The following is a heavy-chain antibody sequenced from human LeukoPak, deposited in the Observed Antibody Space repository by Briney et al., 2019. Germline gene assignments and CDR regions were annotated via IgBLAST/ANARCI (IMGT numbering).Heavy chain of an antibody. Sequence: GGSLRLSCAASGFTFSSYSMNWVRQAPGKGLEWVSSISSSSSYIYYADSVKGRFTISRDNAKNSLYLQMNSLRAEDTAVYYCARGGGRKFFGGGAYYYYMDVWGKGTTVAVSS. J-gene: IGHJ6*03. V-gene: IGHV3-21*01. CDR3: ARGGGRKFFGGGAYYYYMDV. D-gene: IGHD3-16*01. CDR2: ISSSSSYI. CDR1: GFTFSSYS.